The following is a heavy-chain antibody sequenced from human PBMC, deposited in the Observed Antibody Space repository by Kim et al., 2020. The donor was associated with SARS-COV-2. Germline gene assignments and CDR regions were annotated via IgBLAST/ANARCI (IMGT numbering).Heavy chain of an antibody. D-gene: IGHD6-6*01. V-gene: IGHV5-51*01. CDR3: ARQEGSSLLNAFDI. Sequence: PSFQGQVTIAADKSISTAYLQWSSLKASDTAMYYCARQEGSSLLNAFDIWGQGTMVTVSS. J-gene: IGHJ3*02.